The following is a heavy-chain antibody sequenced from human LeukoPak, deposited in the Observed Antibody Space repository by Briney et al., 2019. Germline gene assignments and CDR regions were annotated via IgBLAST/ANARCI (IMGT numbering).Heavy chain of an antibody. CDR3: ASGVIIATAGSLDY. J-gene: IGHJ4*02. Sequence: PGGSLRLSCAASGCTFSSYSMNWVRQAPGKGLEWVSSIGTSGSYKYYVDSVRGRFTISRDDAKNSLYLQMNSLRAEDTAMYYCASGVIIATAGSLDYWGQGTLVTVSS. D-gene: IGHD6-13*01. V-gene: IGHV3-21*01. CDR1: GCTFSSYS. CDR2: IGTSGSYK.